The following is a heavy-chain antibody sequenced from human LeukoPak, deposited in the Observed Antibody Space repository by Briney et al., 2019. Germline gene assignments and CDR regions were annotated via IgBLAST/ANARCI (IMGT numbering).Heavy chain of an antibody. V-gene: IGHV4-39*07. D-gene: IGHD2/OR15-2a*01. CDR2: IYYSGST. Sequence: SETLSLTCTVSGGSISSSSYYWGWIRQPPGKGLEWIGSIYYSGSTNYNPSLKSRVTISVDTSKNQFSLKLSSVTAADTAVYYCAVGPSSTFYYYYYMDVWGKGTTVTISS. J-gene: IGHJ6*03. CDR3: AVGPSSTFYYYYYMDV. CDR1: GGSISSSSYY.